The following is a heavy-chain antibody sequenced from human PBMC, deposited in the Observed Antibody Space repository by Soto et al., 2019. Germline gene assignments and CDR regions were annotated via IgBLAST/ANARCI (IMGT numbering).Heavy chain of an antibody. CDR1: GYTFTGYY. V-gene: IGHV1-2*02. CDR3: ARGPTYYYDSSGYYRGAFYFDY. J-gene: IGHJ4*02. CDR2: INPNSGGT. Sequence: ASVKVSCKTSGYTFTGYYMHWVRQAPGQGLEWMGWINPNSGGTNYAQKFQGRVTMTRDTSISTAYMELSRLRSDGTAVYYCARGPTYYYDSSGYYRGAFYFDYWGQGTLVTVSS. D-gene: IGHD3-22*01.